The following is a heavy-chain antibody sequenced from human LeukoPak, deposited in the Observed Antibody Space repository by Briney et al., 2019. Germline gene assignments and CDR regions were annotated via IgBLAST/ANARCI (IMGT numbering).Heavy chain of an antibody. CDR2: ISSSGSTI. J-gene: IGHJ6*02. Sequence: GGSLRLSCAASGFTFSSYEMNWVRQAPGKGLEWVSYISSSGSTIYYADSVKGRFTISRDNAKNSLYLQMNSLRAEDTAVYYCAREEWRITGRGYSGYDPYYGMDVWGQGTTVTVSS. V-gene: IGHV3-48*03. CDR1: GFTFSSYE. CDR3: AREEWRITGRGYSGYDPYYGMDV. D-gene: IGHD5-12*01.